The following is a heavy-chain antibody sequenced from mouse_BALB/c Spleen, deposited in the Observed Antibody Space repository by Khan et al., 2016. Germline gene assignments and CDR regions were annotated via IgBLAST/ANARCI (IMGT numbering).Heavy chain of an antibody. V-gene: IGHV5-6-5*01. CDR1: GFTFSNYA. CDR3: AREYYGNYGDYFDY. CDR2: ISSGGST. J-gene: IGHJ2*01. D-gene: IGHD2-1*01. Sequence: EVELVESGGGLVKPGGSLKLSCAASGFTFSNYAMSWVRQTPEKRLEWVASISSGGSTYYPDSVKGRFTISRDNARNILNLQMSSLRSEDTAMYYCAREYYGNYGDYFDYWGQGTTLTVSS.